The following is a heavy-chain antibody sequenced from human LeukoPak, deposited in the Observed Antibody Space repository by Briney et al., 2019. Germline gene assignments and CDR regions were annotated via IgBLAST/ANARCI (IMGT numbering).Heavy chain of an antibody. CDR1: GYTFTSYY. CDR3: ARDNVKLLRDFDY. V-gene: IGHV1-46*01. D-gene: IGHD1-26*01. Sequence: GASVEVSCKASGYTFTSYYMHWVRQAPGQGLEWMGIINPSGGSTSYAQKFQGRVTMTRDMSTSTVYMELSSLRSEDTAVYYCARDNVKLLRDFDYWGQGTLVTVSS. J-gene: IGHJ4*02. CDR2: INPSGGST.